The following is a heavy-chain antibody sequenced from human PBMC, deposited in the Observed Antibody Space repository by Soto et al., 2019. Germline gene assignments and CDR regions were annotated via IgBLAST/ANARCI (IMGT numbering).Heavy chain of an antibody. CDR1: GYTFTNYY. Sequence: ASVKVSCKASGYTFTNYYMHWVRQAPGQGLEWMGIINPGGGSTSYAQKFQGRVTMTRDTSTRKAYMELSRLRSEDTVVYYCARASSGATYAHFDYWGQGTLVTVSS. J-gene: IGHJ4*02. V-gene: IGHV1-46*01. CDR3: ARASSGATYAHFDY. D-gene: IGHD6-19*01. CDR2: INPGGGST.